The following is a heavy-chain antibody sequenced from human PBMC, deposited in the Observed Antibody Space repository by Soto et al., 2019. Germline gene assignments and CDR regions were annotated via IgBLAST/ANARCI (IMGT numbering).Heavy chain of an antibody. J-gene: IGHJ4*02. CDR3: AIGLDQPQLGLYFDT. CDR2: IIPACGTA. V-gene: IGHV1-69*06. D-gene: IGHD3-16*01. CDR1: GGTFNSYL. Sequence: QVHLVQSGAEVKNPGSSVKVSCKTSGGTFNSYLIDWVRQAPGQGLEWMGGIIPACGTAKYAQKFQGRVTITADKSTTAASMEMRTLTSEDTAFDYCAIGLDQPQLGLYFDTWGQGTLVTVSS.